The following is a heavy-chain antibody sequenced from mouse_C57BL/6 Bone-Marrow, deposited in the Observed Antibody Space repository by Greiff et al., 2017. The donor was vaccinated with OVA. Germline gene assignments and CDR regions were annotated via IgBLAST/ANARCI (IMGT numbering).Heavy chain of an antibody. CDR3: ARRGKNYDYYY. V-gene: IGHV3-6*01. CDR2: QSYDGSN. J-gene: IGHJ2*01. D-gene: IGHD2-4*01. Sequence: ESGPGLVKPSQSLSLTCSVTGYSITSGYYWNWIRQFPGNKLEWMGYQSYDGSNNYNPSLKNRISITRDTSKNQFFLKLNSVTTEDTATYYCARRGKNYDYYYWGQGTTLTFSS. CDR1: GYSITSGYY.